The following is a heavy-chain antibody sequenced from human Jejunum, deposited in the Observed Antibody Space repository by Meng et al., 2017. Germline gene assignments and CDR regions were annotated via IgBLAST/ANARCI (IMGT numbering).Heavy chain of an antibody. J-gene: IGHJ3*01. CDR2: ITGDGGGK. V-gene: IGHV3-23*01. CDR1: GLTFSRYA. D-gene: IGHD4-17*01. Sequence: GESLKISCVGSGLTFSRYAMIWIRQAPGKGLEWVSSITGDGGGKHYAESVRGRFFISRDNFKNTLYLQMNSLRDEDTAVYYCAKDPNGDYLGAFDFWGQGKMVTVAS. CDR3: AKDPNGDYLGAFDF.